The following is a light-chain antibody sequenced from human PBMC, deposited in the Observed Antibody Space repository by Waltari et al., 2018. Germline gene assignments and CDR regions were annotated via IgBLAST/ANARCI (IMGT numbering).Light chain of an antibody. CDR1: SPNLGKHY. CDR2: EDD. V-gene: IGLV1-51*01. Sequence: QSVLTQPPSVSAASGQKVTISCSGRSPNLGKHYVSWYQQFPGTAPKPLIYEDDKRPSGISGRFSGSKSGTSATLDIHGLQTGDEADYYCGTWDSSMSVGVLGGGTKVTVL. CDR3: GTWDSSMSVGV. J-gene: IGLJ2*01.